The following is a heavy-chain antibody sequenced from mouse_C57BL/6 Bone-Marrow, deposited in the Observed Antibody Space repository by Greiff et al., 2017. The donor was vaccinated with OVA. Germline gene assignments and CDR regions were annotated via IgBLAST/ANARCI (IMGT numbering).Heavy chain of an antibody. CDR1: EYEFPSHD. D-gene: IGHD2-3*01. Sequence: EVKLMESGGGLVQPGESLKLSCESNEYEFPSHDMSWVRKTPEKRLELVAAINSDGGSTYYPDTMERRFIISRDNTKKTLYLQMSSLRSEDTALYYCARPSMMVTTDYFDYWGQGTTLTVSS. J-gene: IGHJ2*01. CDR2: INSDGGST. V-gene: IGHV5-2*01. CDR3: ARPSMMVTTDYFDY.